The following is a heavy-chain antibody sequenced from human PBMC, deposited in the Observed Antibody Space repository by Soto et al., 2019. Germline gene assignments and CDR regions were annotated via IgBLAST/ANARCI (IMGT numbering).Heavy chain of an antibody. CDR2: ISGSGGST. V-gene: IGHV3-23*01. J-gene: IGHJ6*02. CDR3: ATYSGNYERYGVYYGMDV. Sequence: GSLRLSCAASGFTFSNYAISWVRQAPGKGLEWVSSISGSGGSTYYADSVKGRFTISRDNSKNTLYLQMNSLRAEDTAVYYCATYSGNYERYGVYYGMDVWGQGTTVTVSS. CDR1: GFTFSNYA. D-gene: IGHD1-26*01.